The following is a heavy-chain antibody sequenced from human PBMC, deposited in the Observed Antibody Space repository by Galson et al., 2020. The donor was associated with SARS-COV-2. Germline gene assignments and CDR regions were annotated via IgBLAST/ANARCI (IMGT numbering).Heavy chain of an antibody. CDR2: IYYSGST. V-gene: IGHV4-59*01. J-gene: IGHJ4*02. CDR1: GGSISSYY. D-gene: IGHD3-3*01. Sequence: SETLSLTCTVSGGSISSYYWSWIRQPPGKGLEWIGYIYYSGSTNYNPSLKSRVTISVDTSTNQFPLKLSSVTAADTAAYYCARAAQTYYDFWSGYYNAPHFDYWGQGTLVTVSS. CDR3: ARAAQTYYDFWSGYYNAPHFDY.